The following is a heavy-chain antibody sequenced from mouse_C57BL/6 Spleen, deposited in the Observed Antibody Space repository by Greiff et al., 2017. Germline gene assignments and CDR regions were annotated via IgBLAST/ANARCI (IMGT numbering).Heavy chain of an antibody. CDR3: ARQGDGSPGAMDY. D-gene: IGHD2-3*01. V-gene: IGHV5-6*01. J-gene: IGHJ4*01. CDR1: GFTFSSYG. Sequence: EVHLVESGGDLVKPGGSLKLSCAASGFTFSSYGMSWVRQTPDKRLEWVATISSGGSYTYYPASVKGRFPISIDTAKNTLYLQMSSLKSEDTAMYYCARQGDGSPGAMDYWGQGTSVTVSA. CDR2: ISSGGSYT.